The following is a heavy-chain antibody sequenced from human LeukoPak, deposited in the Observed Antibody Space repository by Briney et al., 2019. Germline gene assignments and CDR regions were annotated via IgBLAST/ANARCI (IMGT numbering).Heavy chain of an antibody. CDR1: GYTFTSYA. CDR2: INTNTGNP. CDR3: ARDLRITMVRGVGDY. J-gene: IGHJ4*02. Sequence: ASVKVSCKASGYTFTSYAMNWVRQAPGQGLEWMGWINTNTGNPTYAQGFTGRFVFSLDTSVSTAYLQISGLKAEDTAVYYCARDLRITMVRGVGDYWGQGTLVTVSS. D-gene: IGHD3-10*01. V-gene: IGHV7-4-1*02.